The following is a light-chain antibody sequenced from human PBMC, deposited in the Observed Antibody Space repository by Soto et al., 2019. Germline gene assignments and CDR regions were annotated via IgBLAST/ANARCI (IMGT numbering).Light chain of an antibody. J-gene: IGKJ1*01. CDR2: GVS. CDR3: QQYDSSWT. CDR1: QSVPSNF. V-gene: IGKV3-20*01. Sequence: EIVLPQSPGTLSLSPGERATLSCRASQSVPSNFLAWYQQKPGQAPILVIYGVSRRATGIPDRFSGSGSGTDFTLTISRLETEDFAVYYCQQYDSSWTFGQGTKVEIK.